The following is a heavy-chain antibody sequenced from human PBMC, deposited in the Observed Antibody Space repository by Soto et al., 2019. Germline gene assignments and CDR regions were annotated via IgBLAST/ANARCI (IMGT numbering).Heavy chain of an antibody. Sequence: GGSLRLCCAACGVTVCSYAMSGVRQAPGKGLEWVSAISGSGGSTYYADSVKGRFTISRDNSKNTLYLQMNSLRAEDTAVYYCAKFYDYYGMDVWGQGPTVTVSS. CDR3: AKFYDYYGMDV. CDR1: GVTVCSYA. J-gene: IGHJ6*02. CDR2: ISGSGGST. V-gene: IGHV3-23*01.